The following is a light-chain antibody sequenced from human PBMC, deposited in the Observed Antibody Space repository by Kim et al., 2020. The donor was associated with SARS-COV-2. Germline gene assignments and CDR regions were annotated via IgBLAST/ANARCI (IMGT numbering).Light chain of an antibody. V-gene: IGKV1-5*03. Sequence: SASVGDRGPITCRASQSFSTWLAWYQQKPRKPPKLLILRASNSESGVPSRFSGSGSGTEFTLTLRSLQPDDFATYYCQQCKTYPYTFGQGTKLEI. CDR2: RAS. CDR1: QSFSTW. CDR3: QQCKTYPYT. J-gene: IGKJ2*01.